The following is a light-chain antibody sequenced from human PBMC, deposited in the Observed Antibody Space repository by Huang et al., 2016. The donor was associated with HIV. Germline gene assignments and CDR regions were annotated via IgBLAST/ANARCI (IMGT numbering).Light chain of an antibody. CDR1: QSVSSSY. CDR3: QQYGSSPWT. CDR2: GAS. Sequence: EIVLTQSPGTLSLSPGERATLSCRASQSVSSSYLAWYQQKPCQAPRLRIYGASSRATGIPDRFSGSGSGTDFTLTISRLEPEDFAVYYCQQYGSSPWTFGQGTKLEIK. J-gene: IGKJ2*01. V-gene: IGKV3-20*01.